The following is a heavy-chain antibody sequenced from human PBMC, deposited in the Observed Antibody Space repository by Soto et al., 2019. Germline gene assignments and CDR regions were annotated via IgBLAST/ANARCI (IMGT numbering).Heavy chain of an antibody. Sequence: PSETLSLTCTVSGGSISSSSYYWGWIRQPPGKGLEWIGSIYYSGSTYYNPSLKSRVTISVDTSKNQFSLKLSSVTAADTAVYYCARAGCSSTSCYSWGQGTLVTVSS. CDR2: IYYSGST. CDR3: ARAGCSSTSCYS. D-gene: IGHD2-2*01. V-gene: IGHV4-39*01. CDR1: GGSISSSSYY. J-gene: IGHJ5*02.